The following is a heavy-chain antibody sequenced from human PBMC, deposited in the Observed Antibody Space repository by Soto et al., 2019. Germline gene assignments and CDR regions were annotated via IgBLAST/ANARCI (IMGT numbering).Heavy chain of an antibody. CDR1: GGSVNSGDYY. CDR3: ARDWYYSDSTGYYHDVFDI. D-gene: IGHD3-22*01. V-gene: IGHV4-30-4*01. CDR2: IYYSGST. Sequence: PSETLSLTCTVSGGSVNSGDYYWSWIRQPPGKGPEWIGYIYYSGSTYYNPSLKSRITISVDTSKNQFALKLSSVTAADTAVYYCARDWYYSDSTGYYHDVFDIWGQGTMVT. J-gene: IGHJ3*02.